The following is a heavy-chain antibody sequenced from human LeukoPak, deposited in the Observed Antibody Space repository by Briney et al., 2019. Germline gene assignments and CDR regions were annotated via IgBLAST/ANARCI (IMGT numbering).Heavy chain of an antibody. Sequence: QAGGSLRLSCAASGFTFSSYAMSWVRQAPGKGLEWVSAISGSGGSTYYADSVKGRFTISRDNSKNTLYLQMDSLRAEDTAVYYCAKASDDFWSGYPSDYWGQGTLVTVSS. V-gene: IGHV3-23*01. CDR1: GFTFSSYA. CDR3: AKASDDFWSGYPSDY. J-gene: IGHJ4*02. CDR2: ISGSGGST. D-gene: IGHD3-3*01.